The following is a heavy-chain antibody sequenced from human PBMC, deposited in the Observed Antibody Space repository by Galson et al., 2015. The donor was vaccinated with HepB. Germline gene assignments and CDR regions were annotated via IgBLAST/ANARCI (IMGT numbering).Heavy chain of an antibody. CDR3: ARALYGDNAFDI. J-gene: IGHJ3*02. CDR2: ISSSSSYT. Sequence: SLRLSCAASGFTFSDYYVSWIRQAPGKGLEWVSYISSSSSYTNYADSVKGRFTISRDNAKNSLYLQMNSLRAEDTAVFYCARALYGDNAFDIWGQGTMVTVSS. CDR1: GFTFSDYY. V-gene: IGHV3-11*05. D-gene: IGHD4-17*01.